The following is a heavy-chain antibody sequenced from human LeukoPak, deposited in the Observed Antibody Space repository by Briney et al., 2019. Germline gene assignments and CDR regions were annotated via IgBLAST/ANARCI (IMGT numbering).Heavy chain of an antibody. CDR2: IKPDGSST. Sequence: GGSLRLSCAASRLTFSSHWMHWVRQAPGKGLVWVSRIKPDGSSTNYADSVKDRFTISRDNAKNTLYLQMNSLRAEDTAVYYCARDGVRGVVHLDHWGHGILVTVSS. V-gene: IGHV3-74*01. J-gene: IGHJ4*01. CDR3: ARDGVRGVVHLDH. CDR1: RLTFSSHW. D-gene: IGHD3-10*01.